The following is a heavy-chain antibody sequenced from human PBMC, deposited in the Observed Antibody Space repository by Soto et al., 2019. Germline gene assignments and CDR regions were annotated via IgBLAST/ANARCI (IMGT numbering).Heavy chain of an antibody. CDR2: IYYSGST. Sequence: SETLSLTCTVSGGSISSYYWSWIRQPPGKGLEWIGYIYYSGSTNYNPSLKSRVTISVDTSKNQFSLKLSPVTAADTAVYYCARELSGGRVRYRAFDIWGQGTMVTVSS. D-gene: IGHD6-25*01. CDR1: GGSISSYY. V-gene: IGHV4-59*01. CDR3: ARELSGGRVRYRAFDI. J-gene: IGHJ3*02.